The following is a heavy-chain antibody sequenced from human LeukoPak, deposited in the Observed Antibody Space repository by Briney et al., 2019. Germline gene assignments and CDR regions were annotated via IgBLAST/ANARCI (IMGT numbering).Heavy chain of an antibody. CDR1: GYTFTSYD. CDR3: ARGGVEYYYDSSGYYYPFDY. CDR2: MNPNSGNT. J-gene: IGHJ4*02. Sequence: ASVKVSCKASGYTFTSYDINWVRQATGQGLEWMGWMNPNSGNTGYAQKFQGRVTVTRNTSISTAYMELSSLRSEDTAVYYCARGGVEYYYDSSGYYYPFDYWGQGTLVTVSS. V-gene: IGHV1-8*01. D-gene: IGHD3-22*01.